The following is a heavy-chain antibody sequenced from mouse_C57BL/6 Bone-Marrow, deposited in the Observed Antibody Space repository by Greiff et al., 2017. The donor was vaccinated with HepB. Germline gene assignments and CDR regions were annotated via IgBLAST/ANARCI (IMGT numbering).Heavy chain of an antibody. V-gene: IGHV2-2*01. CDR3: ARNGGYSFAY. Sequence: VMLVESGPGLVQPSQSLSITCTVSGFSLTSYGVHWVRQSPGKGLEWLGVIWSGGSTDYNAAFISRLSISKDNSKSQVFFKMNSLQADDTAIYYCARNGGYSFAYWGQGTLVTVSA. D-gene: IGHD2-3*01. CDR1: GFSLTSYG. CDR2: IWSGGST. J-gene: IGHJ3*01.